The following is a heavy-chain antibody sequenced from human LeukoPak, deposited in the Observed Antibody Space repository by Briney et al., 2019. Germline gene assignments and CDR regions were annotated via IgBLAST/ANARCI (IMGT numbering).Heavy chain of an antibody. CDR2: IYYSGST. J-gene: IGHJ2*01. Sequence: SETLSLTCTVSGGSISSYYWSWIRQPPGKGLEWIGYIYYSGSTNYNPSLKSRVTISVDTSKNQFSLKLSSVTAADTAVYYCARIYYYDSSGYSTIYWYFDLWGLAPWSLSPQ. V-gene: IGHV4-59*08. CDR1: GGSISSYY. CDR3: ARIYYYDSSGYSTIYWYFDL. D-gene: IGHD3-22*01.